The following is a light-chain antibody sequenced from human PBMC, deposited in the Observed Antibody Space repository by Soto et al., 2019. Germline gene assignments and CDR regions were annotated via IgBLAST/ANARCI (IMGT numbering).Light chain of an antibody. V-gene: IGKV1-12*01. J-gene: IGKJ4*01. CDR2: GAY. Sequence: DIQMTQSPCSVSASVGDRVTITCRASQGISNWLAWYQQQPGRAPKLLIYGAYTLQTGVPSRFSGGGSGTHFTLIISSLQPEDFATYYCQQTNTFFPLTFGGGTRVEIK. CDR1: QGISNW. CDR3: QQTNTFFPLT.